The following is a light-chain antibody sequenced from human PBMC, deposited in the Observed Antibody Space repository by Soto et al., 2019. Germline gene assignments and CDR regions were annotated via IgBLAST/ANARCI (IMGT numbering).Light chain of an antibody. J-gene: IGKJ4*01. CDR2: AAS. Sequence: DIQVTQSKSSLSASVGDRVTITCRASQSISSYLNWYQQKPGKAPKLLIYAASSLQSGVPSRFSGSGSGTDFTLTISSLQPEDFATYYCQQYDNLPLTFGGGTKVDIK. CDR1: QSISSY. V-gene: IGKV1-39*01. CDR3: QQYDNLPLT.